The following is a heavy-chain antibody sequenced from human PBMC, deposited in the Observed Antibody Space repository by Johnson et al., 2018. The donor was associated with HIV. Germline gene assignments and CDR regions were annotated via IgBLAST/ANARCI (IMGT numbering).Heavy chain of an antibody. CDR3: AKGITVAGMGDAFDI. D-gene: IGHD6-19*01. CDR2: ISWNSGSI. V-gene: IGHV3-9*01. Sequence: VQLVESGGGLVQPGRSLRLSCAASGFTFDDYAMHWVRQAPGKGLEWVSGISWNSGSIGYADSVKGRFTISRDNGKNLLYLQMNSLRDEDTALYYGAKGITVAGMGDAFDIWGQGTMVIVSS. J-gene: IGHJ3*02. CDR1: GFTFDDYA.